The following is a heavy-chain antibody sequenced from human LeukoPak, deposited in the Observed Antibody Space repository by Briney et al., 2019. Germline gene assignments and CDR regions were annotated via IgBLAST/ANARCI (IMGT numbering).Heavy chain of an antibody. D-gene: IGHD3-10*01. CDR1: GFTFSSYW. CDR2: INSDGTFT. V-gene: IGHV3-74*01. CDR3: AKDRSYYSLIVLDY. Sequence: GGSLRLSCAASGFTFSSYWMHWVRQAPGKGLVWVSHINSDGTFTTYADSVKGRFTISRDNAKNSLYLQMNSLRAEDTALYYCAKDRSYYSLIVLDYWGQGTLVTVSS. J-gene: IGHJ4*02.